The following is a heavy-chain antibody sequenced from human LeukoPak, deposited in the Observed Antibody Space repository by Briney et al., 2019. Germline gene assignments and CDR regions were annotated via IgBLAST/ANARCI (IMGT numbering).Heavy chain of an antibody. Sequence: GGSLRLSCAASGFTFSSYGMHWVRQAPGKGLEWVAVISYDGSNKYYADSVKGRFTISRDNSKNTLYLQMNSLRAEDTAVYYCAKDRIAVRERIFDYWGQGTLVTVSS. J-gene: IGHJ4*02. CDR3: AKDRIAVRERIFDY. D-gene: IGHD6-19*01. V-gene: IGHV3-30*18. CDR1: GFTFSSYG. CDR2: ISYDGSNK.